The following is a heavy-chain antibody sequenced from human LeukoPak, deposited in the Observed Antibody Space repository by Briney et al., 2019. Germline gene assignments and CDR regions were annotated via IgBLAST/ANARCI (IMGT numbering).Heavy chain of an antibody. CDR3: ARLLFRAVAGYDAFDI. Sequence: PGGSLRLSCAASGFTFSSYWMSWVRQAPGKGLEWVANIKQDGSEKYYVDSVKVRFTISRDNAKNSLYLQMNSLRAEDTAVYYCARLLFRAVAGYDAFDIWGQGTMVTVSS. CDR1: GFTFSSYW. CDR2: IKQDGSEK. D-gene: IGHD6-19*01. V-gene: IGHV3-7*01. J-gene: IGHJ3*02.